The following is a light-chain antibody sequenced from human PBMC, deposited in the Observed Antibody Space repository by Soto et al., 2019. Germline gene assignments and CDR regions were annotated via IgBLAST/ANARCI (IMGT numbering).Light chain of an antibody. CDR2: DAS. V-gene: IGKV3-11*01. CDR3: QQRTNWLT. J-gene: IGKJ3*01. CDR1: QNVSTY. Sequence: EIVLTQSPATLSLSPGERATLSCRASQNVSTYLAWYQQKPGQAPRLLIYDASNRATGIPARFSGRGSGTDFTLTISSQEPEDFAVYYCQQRTNWLTFGPGTKVDIK.